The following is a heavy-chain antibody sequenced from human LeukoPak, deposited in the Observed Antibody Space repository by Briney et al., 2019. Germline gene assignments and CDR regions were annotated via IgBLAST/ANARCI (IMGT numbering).Heavy chain of an antibody. Sequence: ASVKVSCKASGYTFTGYYMHWVRQAPGQGLEWMGRINPNSGGTNYAQKFQGRVTMTRDTSISTAYMELSRLRSDDTAVYYCARDYYDSSGYFHYWGQGTLVTVSS. CDR3: ARDYYDSSGYFHY. D-gene: IGHD3-22*01. CDR1: GYTFTGYY. J-gene: IGHJ4*02. CDR2: INPNSGGT. V-gene: IGHV1-2*06.